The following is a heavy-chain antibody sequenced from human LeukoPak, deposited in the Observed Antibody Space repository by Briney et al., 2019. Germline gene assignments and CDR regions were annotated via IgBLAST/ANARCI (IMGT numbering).Heavy chain of an antibody. CDR2: INHSGST. J-gene: IGHJ4*02. V-gene: IGHV4-34*01. CDR1: GGSFSGYY. Sequence: SETLFLTCAVYGGSFSGYYWSWIRQPPGKGLEWIGEINHSGSTNYNPSLKSRVTISVDTSKNQFSLKLSSVTAADTAVYYCARVGRNDGYNYPDFDYWGQGTLVTVSS. D-gene: IGHD5-24*01. CDR3: ARVGRNDGYNYPDFDY.